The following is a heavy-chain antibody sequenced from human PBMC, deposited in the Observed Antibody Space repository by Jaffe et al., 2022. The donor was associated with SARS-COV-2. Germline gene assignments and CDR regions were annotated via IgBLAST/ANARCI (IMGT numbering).Heavy chain of an antibody. Sequence: EVEMVESGGELVQPGGSLRLSCAASGFTFSSFWMTWVRQAPGGGLEWVANIKEDGSETYYGDSVKGRFTVSRDNTKNLLYLQMNSLRADDTAVYYCATFWTIHKGGFDMRGQGTLVTV. D-gene: IGHD3-3*01. CDR2: IKEDGSET. J-gene: IGHJ3*02. CDR3: ATFWTIHKGGFDM. V-gene: IGHV3-7*03. CDR1: GFTFSSFW.